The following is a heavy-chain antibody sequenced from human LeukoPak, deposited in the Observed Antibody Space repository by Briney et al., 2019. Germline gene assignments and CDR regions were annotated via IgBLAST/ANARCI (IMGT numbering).Heavy chain of an antibody. CDR3: ARDVPRRYYYYYMDV. CDR2: ISAYNGNT. CDR1: GYTFTSYG. Sequence: ASVKVSCKASGYTFTSYGISWARQAPGQGLEWMGWISAYNGNTNYAQKLQGRVTMTTDTSTSTAYMELRSLRSDDTAVYYCARDVPRRYYYYYMDVWGKGTTVTVSS. V-gene: IGHV1-18*01. J-gene: IGHJ6*03.